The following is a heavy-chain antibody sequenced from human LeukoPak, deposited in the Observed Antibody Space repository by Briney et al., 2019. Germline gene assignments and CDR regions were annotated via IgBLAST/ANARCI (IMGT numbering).Heavy chain of an antibody. Sequence: PGGSLRLSCAASGFTFSNYALNWVRQASGKGLEWVSGISNSGGTTYYADSVKGRFTISRDNSKNTLYLQMNSLRAEDTAVYYCAKSGCSSTSCYSILSGWLDPWGQGTLVTVSS. CDR2: ISNSGGTT. CDR3: AKSGCSSTSCYSILSGWLDP. V-gene: IGHV3-23*01. CDR1: GFTFSNYA. D-gene: IGHD2-2*02. J-gene: IGHJ5*02.